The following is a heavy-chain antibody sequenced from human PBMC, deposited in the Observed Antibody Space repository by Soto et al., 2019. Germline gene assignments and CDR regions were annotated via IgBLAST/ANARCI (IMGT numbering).Heavy chain of an antibody. CDR3: VTNYGSGSTAFDY. Sequence: QVQLVQSGAEVKKPGSSVKVSCTASGDTFSFYTISWVRQAPGQGLEWMGRTIPMLGMADYPQKFQGRVTINADKSTSTVYTFLPSLRSEDTAVYYCVTNYGSGSTAFDYWGQGTLVTVSS. V-gene: IGHV1-69*02. CDR2: TIPMLGMA. CDR1: GDTFSFYT. D-gene: IGHD3-10*01. J-gene: IGHJ4*02.